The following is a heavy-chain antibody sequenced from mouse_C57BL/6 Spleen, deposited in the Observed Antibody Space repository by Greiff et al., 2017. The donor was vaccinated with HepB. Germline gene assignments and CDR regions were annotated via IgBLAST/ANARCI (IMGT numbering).Heavy chain of an antibody. CDR1: GFSLTSYG. J-gene: IGHJ3*01. CDR3: ARMGGYDGPWFAY. V-gene: IGHV2-2*01. D-gene: IGHD2-2*01. Sequence: QVQLQQSGPGLVQPSQSLSITCTVSGFSLTSYGVHWVRQSPGKGLEWLGVIWSGGSTDYNAAFISRLSISKDNSKSQVFFKMNRLQADDTAIYYCARMGGYDGPWFAYWGQGTLVTVSA. CDR2: IWSGGST.